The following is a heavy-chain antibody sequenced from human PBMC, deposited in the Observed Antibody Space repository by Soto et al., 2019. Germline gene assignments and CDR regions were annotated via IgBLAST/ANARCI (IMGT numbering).Heavy chain of an antibody. J-gene: IGHJ4*02. V-gene: IGHV4-59*01. Sequence: SLTLSRTCTVSAASFSRYYWTLMRQPPWKGLEWIGYIYFNGNTKYNPSLEGRLTISIDTSKKEFSLKLTSVTAADAAVYYCASVTFGGIVLVKWCEGTLVTVCS. CDR2: IYFNGNT. D-gene: IGHD3-16*01. CDR3: ASVTFGGIVLVK. CDR1: AASFSRYY.